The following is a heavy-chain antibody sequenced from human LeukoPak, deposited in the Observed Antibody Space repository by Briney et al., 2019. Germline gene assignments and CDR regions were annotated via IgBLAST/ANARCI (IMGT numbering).Heavy chain of an antibody. Sequence: SETLSLTCTVSGGSISSSSYYWSWIRQPPGKGLEWIGYIYYSGSTYYNPSLKSRVTISVDTSKNQFSLKLSSVTAADTAVYYCARDPFARSYYDSSGYYDYWGQGTLVTVSS. D-gene: IGHD3-22*01. J-gene: IGHJ4*02. CDR2: IYYSGST. V-gene: IGHV4-30-4*01. CDR3: ARDPFARSYYDSSGYYDY. CDR1: GGSISSSSYY.